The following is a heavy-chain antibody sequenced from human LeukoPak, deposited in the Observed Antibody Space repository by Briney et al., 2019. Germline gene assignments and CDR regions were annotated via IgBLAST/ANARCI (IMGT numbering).Heavy chain of an antibody. D-gene: IGHD2-8*01. CDR3: ARRVSGSHDFDY. CDR1: GGSFSGYY. Sequence: SETLSLTCDVYGGSFSGYYWNWIRQPPGKGLEWIGETNHSGSTNYNPSLKSRVTISVDASKNQFSLKLNSVTAADTAVYYCARRVSGSHDFDYWGQGTLVTVSS. V-gene: IGHV4-34*01. J-gene: IGHJ4*02. CDR2: TNHSGST.